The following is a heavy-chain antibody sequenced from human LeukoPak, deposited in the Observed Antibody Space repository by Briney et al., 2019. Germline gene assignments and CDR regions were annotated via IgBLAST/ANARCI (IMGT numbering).Heavy chain of an antibody. V-gene: IGHV4-39*07. CDR3: ARLSGYDPDY. CDR1: GGSISSSSYY. J-gene: IGHJ4*02. CDR2: IYYSGST. D-gene: IGHD5-12*01. Sequence: SETLSLTCTVSGGSISSSSYYWGWIRQPPGKGLEWIGSIYYSGSTYYNPSLKSRVTISVDTSKNQFSLKLSSVTAADTAVYYCARLSGYDPDYWGQGTLVTVSS.